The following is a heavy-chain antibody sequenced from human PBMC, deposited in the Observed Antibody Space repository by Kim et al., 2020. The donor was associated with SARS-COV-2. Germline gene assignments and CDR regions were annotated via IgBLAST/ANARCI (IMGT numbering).Heavy chain of an antibody. Sequence: GGSLRLSCAASGFTFSSYAMHWVRQAPGKGLEWVAVISYDGSNKYYADSVKGRFTISRDNSKNTLYLQMNSLRAEDTAVYYCERDGGGWFEPWGQGTLVTVSS. D-gene: IGHD3-10*01. J-gene: IGHJ5*02. CDR2: ISYDGSNK. V-gene: IGHV3-30-3*01. CDR1: GFTFSSYA. CDR3: ERDGGGWFEP.